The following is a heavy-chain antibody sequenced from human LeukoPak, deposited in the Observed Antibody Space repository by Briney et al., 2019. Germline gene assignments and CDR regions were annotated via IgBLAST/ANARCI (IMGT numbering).Heavy chain of an antibody. CDR2: INPNSGGT. CDR1: GYTFTGYY. CDR3: ARSSYYDSSGYNDY. Sequence: ASVKASCKASGYTFTGYYMHWVRQAPGQGLEWMGRINPNSGGTNYAQKFQGRVTTTRDTSISTAYMELSRLRSDDTAVYYCARSSYYDSSGYNDYWGQGTLVTVSS. J-gene: IGHJ4*02. V-gene: IGHV1-2*06. D-gene: IGHD3-22*01.